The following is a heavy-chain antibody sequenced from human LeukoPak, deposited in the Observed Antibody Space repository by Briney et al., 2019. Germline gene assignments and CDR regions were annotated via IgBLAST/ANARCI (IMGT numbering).Heavy chain of an antibody. CDR2: IKIKTGRGTT. CDR3: STVAVVVLSATGGPF. V-gene: IGHV3-15*01. J-gene: IGHJ4*02. Sequence: GRSLRLSCAASGFTVSFNYMGWVRQAPGKGLEWVGRIKIKTGRGTTDYAAPVKCRFTISSADSKYTLILQMNSPKTEATPVYYCSTVAVVVLSATGGPFWGQGTLVTVSS. D-gene: IGHD2-15*01. CDR1: GFTVSFNY.